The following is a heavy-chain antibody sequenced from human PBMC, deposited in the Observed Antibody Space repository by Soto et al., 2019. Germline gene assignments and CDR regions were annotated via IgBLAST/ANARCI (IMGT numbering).Heavy chain of an antibody. CDR1: GVSLTSGNW. D-gene: IGHD3-10*01. V-gene: IGHV4-4*02. Sequence: SETLSLTCAVSGVSLTSGNWWTWVRQSPQRGLEYIGEIFHDGTANYYPSFERRVAMSVDTSRNQFSLKLTSVTAADTAVYFCARLVYDTRLNYMYLDFWGPGTLGTVSS. CDR3: ARLVYDTRLNYMYLDF. CDR2: IFHDGTA. J-gene: IGHJ4*02.